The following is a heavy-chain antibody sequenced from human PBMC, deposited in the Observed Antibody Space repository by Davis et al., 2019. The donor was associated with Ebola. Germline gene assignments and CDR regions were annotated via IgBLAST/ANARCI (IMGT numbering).Heavy chain of an antibody. CDR3: ARLTGYSYDTYWYFDL. J-gene: IGHJ2*01. V-gene: IGHV5-51*01. CDR2: IYPADSDT. Sequence: GESLKISCKGSEYSFTTYWIVWVRQVPGKGLEWMGIIYPADSDTRYSPSFQGQVTISADKSISTAYLQWRSLKASDTAMYYCARLTGYSYDTYWYFDLWGRGTLVTVSS. D-gene: IGHD5-18*01. CDR1: EYSFTTYW.